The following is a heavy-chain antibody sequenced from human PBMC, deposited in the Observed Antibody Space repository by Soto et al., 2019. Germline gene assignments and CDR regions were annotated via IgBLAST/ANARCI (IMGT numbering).Heavy chain of an antibody. CDR2: IKQDGSEK. J-gene: IGHJ6*03. V-gene: IGHV3-7*01. CDR1: GFTFSSYW. D-gene: IGHD3-3*01. CDR3: AQEVVWSGYSEHYYYYYMDV. Sequence: GGSLRLSCAASGFTFSSYWMSWVRQAPGKGLEWVANIKQDGSEKYYVDSVKGRFTITRDNAKNSLYLQMNSLRAEDTAVYYCAQEVVWSGYSEHYYYYYMDVWGKGTTVTVSS.